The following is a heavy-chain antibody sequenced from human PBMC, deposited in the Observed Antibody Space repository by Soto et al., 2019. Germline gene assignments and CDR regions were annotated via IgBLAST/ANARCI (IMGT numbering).Heavy chain of an antibody. CDR3: AREIVVVVAATPSMYNWFDP. CDR1: GGSSSTTYS. V-gene: IGHV4-34*01. Sequence: PSETLSLTCAVSGGSSSTTYSWTWIRQPPGKRLEWIGEDSHVGTPNYNPPLKSRVTISVDTSKNHFSLKLSSVTAADTAVYYCAREIVVVVAATPSMYNWFDPWGQGTLVTVS. CDR2: DSHVGTP. D-gene: IGHD2-15*01. J-gene: IGHJ5*02.